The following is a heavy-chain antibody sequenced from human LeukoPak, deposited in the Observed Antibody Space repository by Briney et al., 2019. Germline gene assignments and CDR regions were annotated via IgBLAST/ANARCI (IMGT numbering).Heavy chain of an antibody. CDR3: ATAGNRLRYFDWFHQYNWFDP. V-gene: IGHV1-24*01. D-gene: IGHD3-9*01. CDR2: FDPEDGET. Sequence: ASVKVSCKVSGYTLTELSMHWVRQAPGKGPEWMGGFDPEDGETIYAQKFQGRVTMTEDTSTDTAYMELSSLRSEDTAVYYCATAGNRLRYFDWFHQYNWFDPWGQGTLVTVSS. J-gene: IGHJ5*02. CDR1: GYTLTELS.